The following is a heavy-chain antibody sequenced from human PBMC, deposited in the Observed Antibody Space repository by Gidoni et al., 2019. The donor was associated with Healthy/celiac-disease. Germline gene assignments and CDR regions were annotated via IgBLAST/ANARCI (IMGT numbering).Heavy chain of an antibody. CDR1: GFTFSSYA. V-gene: IGHV3-23*01. CDR2: ISGSGGST. CDR3: AKGPLAAAGTASLYNWFDP. J-gene: IGHJ5*02. Sequence: EVQLLESGGGLVQPGGSMRLSCAASGFTFSSYAMSWVRQAPGKGLGWVSAISGSGGSTYYADSVKGRFTISRDNSKNTLYLQMNSLRAEDTAVYYCAKGPLAAAGTASLYNWFDPWGQGTLVTVSS. D-gene: IGHD6-13*01.